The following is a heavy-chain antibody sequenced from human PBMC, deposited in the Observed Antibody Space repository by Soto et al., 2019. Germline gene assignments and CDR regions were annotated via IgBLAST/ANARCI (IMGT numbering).Heavy chain of an antibody. CDR2: IYPGDSDT. Sequence: GESLKISCKGSGNSFTSYWIGWVRQMPGKGLEWMGIIYPGDSDTRYSPSFQGQVTISADKSISTAYLQWSSLKASDTAMYYCARHLGNVGATTFFFFAFDIWGQGTMVTVSS. CDR1: GNSFTSYW. V-gene: IGHV5-51*01. D-gene: IGHD1-26*01. CDR3: ARHLGNVGATTFFFFAFDI. J-gene: IGHJ3*02.